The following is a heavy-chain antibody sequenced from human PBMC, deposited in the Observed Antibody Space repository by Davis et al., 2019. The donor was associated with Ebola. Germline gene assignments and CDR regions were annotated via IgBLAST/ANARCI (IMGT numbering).Heavy chain of an antibody. J-gene: IGHJ3*02. CDR3: ASGLEVGATSAFDI. V-gene: IGHV7-4-1*02. D-gene: IGHD1-26*01. Sequence: ASVKVSCKASGYTFTSYAMNWVRQAPGQGLEWMGWINTNTGNPTYAQGFTGRFVFSVDTSVSTAYLQISSLKAEDTAVYYCASGLEVGATSAFDIWGQGTMVTVSS. CDR2: INTNTGNP. CDR1: GYTFTSYA.